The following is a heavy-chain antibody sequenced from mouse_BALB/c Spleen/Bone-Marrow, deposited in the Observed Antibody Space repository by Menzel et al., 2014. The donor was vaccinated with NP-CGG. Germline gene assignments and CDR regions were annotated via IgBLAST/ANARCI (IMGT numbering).Heavy chain of an antibody. J-gene: IGHJ4*01. CDR3: ARHGNYAMDY. D-gene: IGHD1-1*02. V-gene: IGHV2-6-2*01. CDR2: IWGGGST. CDR1: GFSLTSYG. Sequence: VKLMESGPDLVAPSQCLTITCTVSGFSLTSYGVHWVRQPPGKGLEWLVGIWGGGSTTYYSALKSRLSISKHNSKSQVFLKMNSLQSDDTAMCYCARHGNYAMDYGGQGTSVTVSS.